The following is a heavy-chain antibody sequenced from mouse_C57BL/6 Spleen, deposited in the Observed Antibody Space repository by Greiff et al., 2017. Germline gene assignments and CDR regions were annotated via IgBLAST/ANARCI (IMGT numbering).Heavy chain of an antibody. Sequence: QVQLQQPGAELVKPGASVKLSCKASGYTFTSYWMHWVKQRPGRGLEWIGRIDPNSGGTKYNEKFKSKATLTVDKPSSTAYMQLSSPTSEDSAVYYCARDTTVVATNWYFDVWGTGTTVTVSS. CDR2: IDPNSGGT. CDR3: ARDTTVVATNWYFDV. CDR1: GYTFTSYW. D-gene: IGHD1-1*01. J-gene: IGHJ1*03. V-gene: IGHV1-72*01.